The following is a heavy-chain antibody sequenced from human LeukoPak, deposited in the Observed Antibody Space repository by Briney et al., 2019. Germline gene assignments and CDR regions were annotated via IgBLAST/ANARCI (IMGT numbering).Heavy chain of an antibody. V-gene: IGHV3-30*18. CDR3: ANSPTYCSSTSCYIDY. Sequence: GGSLRLSCAASGFIFSNYGMHWVRQAPGKGLEWVAVISDDGGNKYYVDSVKGRFTIFRDNSKNTLYMQMNSLRSEDTAVYYCANSPTYCSSTSCYIDYWGQGTLVAVSS. D-gene: IGHD2-2*02. CDR1: GFIFSNYG. J-gene: IGHJ4*02. CDR2: ISDDGGNK.